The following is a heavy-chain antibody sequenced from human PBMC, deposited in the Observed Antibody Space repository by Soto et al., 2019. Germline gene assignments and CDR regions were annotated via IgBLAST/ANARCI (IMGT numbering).Heavy chain of an antibody. Sequence: QEQLVESGGGVVQPGRSLRLSCAASGFTFSHYFMHWVRQAPGKGLQWVSSISFDGGNKYYIDSVKGRFSISRDNSKKPRDLEVDSLRDEDTAVYYCAKDRRVGYGYKLGFDCWGQGTLVTVSS. CDR2: ISFDGGNK. CDR1: GFTFSHYF. CDR3: AKDRRVGYGYKLGFDC. D-gene: IGHD5-18*01. J-gene: IGHJ4*02. V-gene: IGHV3-30*04.